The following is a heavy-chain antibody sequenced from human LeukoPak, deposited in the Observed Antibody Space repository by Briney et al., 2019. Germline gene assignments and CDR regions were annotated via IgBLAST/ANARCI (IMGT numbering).Heavy chain of an antibody. D-gene: IGHD2-15*01. J-gene: IGHJ4*01. CDR1: GYSISSGYY. CDR2: MSYSGHT. CDR3: ARDRDVDDFDS. V-gene: IGHV4-38-2*02. Sequence: SETLSLTCTVSGYSISSGYYWGWIRQPPGKGLEWIVSMSYSGHTYYNPSLKSRVTTSIDTSKNQLSLNLKSVTAADTAVYYCARDRDVDDFDSWGHGTLVTVSS.